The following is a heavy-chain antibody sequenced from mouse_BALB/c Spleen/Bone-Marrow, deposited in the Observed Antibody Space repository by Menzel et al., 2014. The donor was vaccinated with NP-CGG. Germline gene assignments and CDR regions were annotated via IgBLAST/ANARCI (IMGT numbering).Heavy chain of an antibody. D-gene: IGHD1-2*01. Sequence: VQLQQSGAELVKPGASVKLSCKASGYTFTRYWMEWVKQRSGQGLEWIGEINPSNGRTNYNEKFKSKATLTVDKSSSTAYMQLSSLTSEDSAVYYCAREAYYGPDYWGQGTTLTVSS. J-gene: IGHJ2*01. CDR1: GYTFTRYW. V-gene: IGHV1S81*02. CDR3: AREAYYGPDY. CDR2: INPSNGRT.